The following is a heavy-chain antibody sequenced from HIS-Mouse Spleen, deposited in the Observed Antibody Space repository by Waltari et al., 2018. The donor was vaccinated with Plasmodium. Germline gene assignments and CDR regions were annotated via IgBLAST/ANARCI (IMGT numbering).Heavy chain of an antibody. J-gene: IGHJ1*01. Sequence: QVQLVQSGAEVKKPGASVKVSCKASGYTFTGYYMPWVRQAPGQGLEWMGWLNPNMGGTNYGQKLQGRVTMTRDTSISTAYMELSRLISYDTAVYYCARVLGYKAAAGTFVEYFQHWGQGTLVTVSS. CDR3: ARVLGYKAAAGTFVEYFQH. CDR2: LNPNMGGT. D-gene: IGHD6-13*01. V-gene: IGHV1-2*02. CDR1: GYTFTGYY.